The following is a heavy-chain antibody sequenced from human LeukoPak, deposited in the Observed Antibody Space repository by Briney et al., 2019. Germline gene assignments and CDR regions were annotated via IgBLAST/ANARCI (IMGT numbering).Heavy chain of an antibody. V-gene: IGHV3-7*03. CDR1: GFTFSSYS. CDR2: IRQDGSEK. J-gene: IGHJ4*02. D-gene: IGHD2-15*01. Sequence: GGSLRLSCAASGFTFSSYSMNWVRQAPGKGLEWVANIRQDGSEKYYVDSVKGRFTISRDNAKNSLYLQMNSLRAEDTAVYYCARPSGYCSGGSCFPFDYWGQGTLVTVSS. CDR3: ARPSGYCSGGSCFPFDY.